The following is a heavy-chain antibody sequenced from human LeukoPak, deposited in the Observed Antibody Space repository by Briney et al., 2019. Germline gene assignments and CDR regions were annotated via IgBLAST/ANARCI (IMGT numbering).Heavy chain of an antibody. CDR3: ARGGYDFVYYYYGMDV. V-gene: IGHV1-2*06. CDR1: GYTFTGYY. Sequence: ASVKVSCKASGYTFTGYYMHWVRQAPGQGLEWMGRINPNSGGTNYAQKFQGRVTMTRDASISTAYMELSRLRSDDTAVYYCARGGYDFVYYYYGMDVWGQGTTVTVSS. D-gene: IGHD3-3*01. J-gene: IGHJ6*02. CDR2: INPNSGGT.